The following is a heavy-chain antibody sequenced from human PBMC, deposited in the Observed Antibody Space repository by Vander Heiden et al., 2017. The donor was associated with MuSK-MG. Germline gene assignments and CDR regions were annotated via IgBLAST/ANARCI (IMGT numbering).Heavy chain of an antibody. D-gene: IGHD2-2*01. CDR1: GASIGTTSYY. CDR2: VYSTGST. Sequence: QLQLQESGPGLVKPSETLSLTCTVSGASIGTTSYYWGWIRQPPGKGLEWIGSVYSTGSTYYKSSLKSRVTMSVDTSKNQFSLNLSSVTATDTAVYYCARHVRYTSSTYYYMDVWGKGTTVTVSS. J-gene: IGHJ6*03. V-gene: IGHV4-39*01. CDR3: ARHVRYTSSTYYYMDV.